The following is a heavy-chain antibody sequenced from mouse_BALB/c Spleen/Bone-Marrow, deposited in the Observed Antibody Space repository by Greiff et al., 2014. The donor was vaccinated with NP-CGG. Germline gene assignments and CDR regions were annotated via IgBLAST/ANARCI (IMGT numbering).Heavy chain of an antibody. D-gene: IGHD3-2*01. CDR2: ISTYSGNT. V-gene: IGHV1-67*01. CDR3: ARGRQLGLRSFAY. CDR1: GYTFTDYA. Sequence: VQVVESGPELVRPGVSVKISCKGSGYTFTDYAMHWVKQSHAKSLEWIGVISTYSGNTNYNQKFKGKATMTVDKSSSTAYMELARLTSEDSAIYYRARGRQLGLRSFAYWGQGTLVTVSA. J-gene: IGHJ3*01.